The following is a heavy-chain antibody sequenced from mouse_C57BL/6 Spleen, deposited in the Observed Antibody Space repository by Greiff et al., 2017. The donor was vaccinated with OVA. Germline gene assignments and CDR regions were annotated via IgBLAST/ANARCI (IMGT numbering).Heavy chain of an antibody. CDR2: IYPGDGDT. V-gene: IGHV1-80*01. J-gene: IGHJ1*03. CDR3: ARTSYYSNYWYFDV. Sequence: VMLVESGAELVKPGASVKISCKASGYAFSSYWMNWVKQRPGKGLEWIGQIYPGDGDTNYNGKFKGKATLTADKSSSTAYMQLSSLTSEDSAVYFCARTSYYSNYWYFDVWGTGTTVTVSS. D-gene: IGHD2-5*01. CDR1: GYAFSSYW.